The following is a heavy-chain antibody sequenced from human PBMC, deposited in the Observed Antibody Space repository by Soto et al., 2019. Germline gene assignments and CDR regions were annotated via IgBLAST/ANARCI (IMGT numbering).Heavy chain of an antibody. Sequence: EVQLVESGGGLVKPGGSLRLSCAASGFTFSNAWMNWVRQAPGKGLEWVGRIKSKTDGGTTDYAAPVKGRFTISRDDSKDTLYLQMNSLKTEDTAVYYCTTEESSGWDYYYYYGMDVWGQGTTVTVSS. J-gene: IGHJ6*02. V-gene: IGHV3-15*07. CDR1: GFTFSNAW. CDR3: TTEESSGWDYYYYYGMDV. D-gene: IGHD6-19*01. CDR2: IKSKTDGGTT.